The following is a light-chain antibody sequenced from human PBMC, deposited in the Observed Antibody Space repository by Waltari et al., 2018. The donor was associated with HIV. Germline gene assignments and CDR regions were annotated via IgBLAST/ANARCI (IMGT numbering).Light chain of an antibody. CDR2: KDT. V-gene: IGLV3-25*03. CDR1: ALPRQY. J-gene: IGLJ3*02. CDR3: QSTDSSGTAV. Sequence: SFDLTQPHSVSVSPGQTARITCSGDALPRQYTHWYQQKSGQAPVLVMYKDTQRPSGSPERFSGSSSGEIVTLIISGVQAEDEADYYCQSTDSSGTAVFVGGTKLTVL.